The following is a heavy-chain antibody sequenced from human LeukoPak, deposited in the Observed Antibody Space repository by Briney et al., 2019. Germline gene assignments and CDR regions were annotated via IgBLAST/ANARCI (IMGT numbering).Heavy chain of an antibody. Sequence: ASVKVSCKASGYTFTGYYMHWVRQAPGQGLEWMGWINPNSGGTNYAQKFQGRVTMTRDTSISTAYMELSRLRSDDTAVYYCARDMVRGVISDYWGQGTLVTVSS. D-gene: IGHD3-10*01. CDR3: ARDMVRGVISDY. CDR2: INPNSGGT. V-gene: IGHV1-2*02. CDR1: GYTFTGYY. J-gene: IGHJ4*02.